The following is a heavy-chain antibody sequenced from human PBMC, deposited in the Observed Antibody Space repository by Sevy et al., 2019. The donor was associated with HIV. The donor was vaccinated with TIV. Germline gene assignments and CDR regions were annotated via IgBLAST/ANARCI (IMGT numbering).Heavy chain of an antibody. CDR2: IRSKGNRFAT. Sequence: GGSLRLSCAASGFAFRGSAIHWVRQASGKGLEWIGRIRSKGNRFATDYVPSVKGRFTISREDSKKTAYLEMSSLKIDDTAVYYCAGQVGDTVMAIFDYWGQGTLVTVSS. V-gene: IGHV3-73*01. J-gene: IGHJ4*02. CDR3: AGQVGDTVMAIFDY. CDR1: GFAFRGSA. D-gene: IGHD1-26*01.